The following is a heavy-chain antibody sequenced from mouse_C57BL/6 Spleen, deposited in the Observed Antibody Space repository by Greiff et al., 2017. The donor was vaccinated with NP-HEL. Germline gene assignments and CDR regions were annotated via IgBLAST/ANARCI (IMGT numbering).Heavy chain of an antibody. D-gene: IGHD1-1*01. CDR3: ARTAYGSSPAWFAY. J-gene: IGHJ3*01. CDR2: INPSNGGT. Sequence: VQLQQPGTELVKPGASVKLSCKASGYTFTSYWMHWVKQRPGQGLEWIGNINPSNGGTNYNEKFKSKATLTVDKSSSRAYMQLSSLTSEDSAVYYCARTAYGSSPAWFAYWGQGTLVTVSA. V-gene: IGHV1-53*01. CDR1: GYTFTSYW.